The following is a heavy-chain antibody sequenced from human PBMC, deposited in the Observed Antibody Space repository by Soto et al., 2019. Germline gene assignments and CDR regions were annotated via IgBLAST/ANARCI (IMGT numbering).Heavy chain of an antibody. J-gene: IGHJ6*02. CDR1: GFTFSSYG. CDR3: ASAPGPTYYDILTHYYYYGMDV. V-gene: IGHV3-33*01. Sequence: GGSLRLSCAASGFTFSSYGMHWVRQAPGKGLEWVAVIWYDGSNKYYADSVKGRFTISRDNSKNTLYLQMNSLRAEDTAVYYCASAPGPTYYDILTHYYYYGMDVWGQGTTVTVSS. CDR2: IWYDGSNK. D-gene: IGHD3-9*01.